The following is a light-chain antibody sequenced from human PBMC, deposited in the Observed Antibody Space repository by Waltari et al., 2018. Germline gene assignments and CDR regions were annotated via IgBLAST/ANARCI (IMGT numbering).Light chain of an antibody. CDR1: QSLLHSDGKTY. CDR2: EVS. V-gene: IGKV2D-29*01. J-gene: IGKJ4*01. CDR3: MQTTLLPLT. Sequence: EIVMTQSPPSLSVTPGQTASISCKSTQSLLHSDGKTYLKWYLQKPGQPPQLLIHEVSNRFSGVSDRFSGGGSGTDFTLKISRVEADDVGLYYCMQTTLLPLTFGGGTKVEIK.